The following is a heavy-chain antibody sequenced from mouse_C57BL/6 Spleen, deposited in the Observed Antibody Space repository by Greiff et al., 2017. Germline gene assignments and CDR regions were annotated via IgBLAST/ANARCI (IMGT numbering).Heavy chain of an antibody. D-gene: IGHD2-10*02. V-gene: IGHV14-4*01. CDR3: TTRGVSYAMDY. CDR1: GFNIKDDY. J-gene: IGHJ4*01. CDR2: IDPENGDT. Sequence: VQLQQSGAELVRPGASVKLSCTASGFNIKDDYLHWVKQRPEQGLEWIGWIDPENGDTEYASKFQGKATITTDTSSNTAYLQLSSLTSEDTAVYDCTTRGVSYAMDYWGQGTSVTVSS.